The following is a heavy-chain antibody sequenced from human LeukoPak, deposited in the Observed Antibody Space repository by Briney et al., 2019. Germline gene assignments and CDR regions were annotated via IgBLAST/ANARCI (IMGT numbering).Heavy chain of an antibody. CDR3: ASLGGGSGSYYNAHFDY. J-gene: IGHJ4*02. V-gene: IGHV4-30-4*01. CDR1: GGSISSGDYY. D-gene: IGHD3-10*01. CDR2: IYYSGST. Sequence: PSQTLSLTCTVSGGSISSGDYYWSWIRQPPGRGLEWIGYIYYSGSTYYNPSLKSRVTISVDTSKNQFSLKLSSVTAADTAVYYCASLGGGSGSYYNAHFDYWGQETLVTVSS.